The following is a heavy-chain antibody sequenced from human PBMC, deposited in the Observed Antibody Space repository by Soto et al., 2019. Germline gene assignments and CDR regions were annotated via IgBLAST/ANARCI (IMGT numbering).Heavy chain of an antibody. Sequence: QITLKESGPTLVKPTQTLTLTCTFSGFSLSTSGVGVGWIRQPPGKALEWLALIYWDDDKRYSPSLKSRLTIPEDPSKNQVVLTLTNMDPVDTATYYCARQDRCGYGGPFAYWGQGTLVTVSS. CDR1: GFSLSTSGVG. D-gene: IGHD3-22*01. J-gene: IGHJ4*02. CDR3: ARQDRCGYGGPFAY. CDR2: IYWDDDK. V-gene: IGHV2-5*02.